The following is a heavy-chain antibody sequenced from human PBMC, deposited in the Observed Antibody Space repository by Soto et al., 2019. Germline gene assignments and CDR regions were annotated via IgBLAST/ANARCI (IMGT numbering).Heavy chain of an antibody. CDR3: SGIAAPLYYYGMDV. CDR1: GGTFSSYA. D-gene: IGHD6-13*01. Sequence: QVQLVQSGAEVKKPGSSVKVSCKASGGTFSSYAISWVRQAPGQGLEWKGGIIPIFGTPNYAQKFQGRVTITADEFTRTAYMGLSSLRSEDTAVYYCSGIAAPLYYYGMDVWGQGTTVTVSS. V-gene: IGHV1-69*12. CDR2: IIPIFGTP. J-gene: IGHJ6*02.